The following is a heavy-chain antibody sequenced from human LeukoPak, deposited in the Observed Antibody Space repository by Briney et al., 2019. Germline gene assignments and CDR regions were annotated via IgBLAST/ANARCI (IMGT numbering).Heavy chain of an antibody. CDR2: IIPIFGTA. V-gene: IGHV1-69*05. J-gene: IGHJ5*02. CDR3: ARDRQKGVPAANNWFDP. Sequence: SVKVSCKASGYTFTSYYMHWVRQAPGQGLEWMGGIIPIFGTANYAQKFQGRVTITTDESTSTAYMELSSLRSEDTAVYYCARDRQKGVPAANNWFDPWGQGTLVTVSS. CDR1: GYTFTSYY. D-gene: IGHD2-2*01.